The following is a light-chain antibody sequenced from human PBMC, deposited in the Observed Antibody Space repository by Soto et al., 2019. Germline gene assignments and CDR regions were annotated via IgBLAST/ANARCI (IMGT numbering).Light chain of an antibody. V-gene: IGKV1-5*03. J-gene: IGKJ1*01. CDR1: QSISSW. Sequence: DIQMTQSPSTLSASVGDRVTITCRASQSISSWLAWYQQKPGKAPKVLIYKASSLETGVPSRFSGSGSRTEFTLTISSLQPDDFATYYCQQYNSYWTFGQGTKVEIK. CDR3: QQYNSYWT. CDR2: KAS.